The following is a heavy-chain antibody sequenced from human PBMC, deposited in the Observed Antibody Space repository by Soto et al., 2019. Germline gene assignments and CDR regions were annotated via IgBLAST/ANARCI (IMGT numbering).Heavy chain of an antibody. Sequence: SETLSLTCTVSGGSIRNDTFFWGWVRQPPGKRLEWIGDISHHGSATYNPSLKNRVTISVDKSKNQFSLKLSSVTAADTAVYYCAIIAAAGWFDPWGQGTLVTVS. CDR1: GGSIRNDTFF. CDR3: AIIAAAGWFDP. V-gene: IGHV4-61*05. CDR2: ISHHGSA. J-gene: IGHJ5*02. D-gene: IGHD6-13*01.